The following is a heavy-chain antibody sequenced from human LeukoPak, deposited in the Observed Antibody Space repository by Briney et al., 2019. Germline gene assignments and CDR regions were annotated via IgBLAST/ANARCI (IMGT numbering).Heavy chain of an antibody. CDR3: AKAGGGYSYGYDYYYYMDV. CDR2: ISGSGGST. CDR1: GFTFSSYG. D-gene: IGHD5-18*01. V-gene: IGHV3-23*01. Sequence: GGTLRLSCAASGFTFSSYGMSWVRQAPGKGLEWVSAISGSGGSTYYADSVKGRFTISRDNSKNTLYLQMNSLRAEDTAVYYCAKAGGGYSYGYDYYYYMDVWGKGTTVTISS. J-gene: IGHJ6*03.